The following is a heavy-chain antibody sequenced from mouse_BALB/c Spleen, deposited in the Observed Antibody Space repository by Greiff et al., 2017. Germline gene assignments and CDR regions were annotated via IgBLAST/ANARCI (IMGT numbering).Heavy chain of an antibody. CDR3: ASHSLLRPFFDY. CDR2: ISYSGST. D-gene: IGHD1-2*01. CDR1: GYSITSDYA. J-gene: IGHJ2*01. V-gene: IGHV3-2*02. Sequence: EVKLLESGPGLVKPSQSLSLTCTVTGYSITSDYAWNWIRQFPGNKLEWMGYISYSGSTSYNPSLKSRISITRDTSKNQFFLQLNSVTTEDTATYYCASHSLLRPFFDYWGQGTTLTVSS.